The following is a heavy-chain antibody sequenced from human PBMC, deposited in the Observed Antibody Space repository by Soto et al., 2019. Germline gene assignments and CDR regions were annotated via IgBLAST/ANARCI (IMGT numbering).Heavy chain of an antibody. Sequence: PSETLSLTCTVSGGSVSSGSYYWSWIRQPPGKGLEWIGYIYYSGSTNYNPSLKGRVTISVDTSKNQFSLKLSSVTAADTAVYYCAGGSYCSSTSCPSYYYGMDVWRQGTTVTVSS. CDR1: GGSVSSGSYY. J-gene: IGHJ6*02. CDR2: IYYSGST. D-gene: IGHD2-2*01. CDR3: AGGSYCSSTSCPSYYYGMDV. V-gene: IGHV4-61*01.